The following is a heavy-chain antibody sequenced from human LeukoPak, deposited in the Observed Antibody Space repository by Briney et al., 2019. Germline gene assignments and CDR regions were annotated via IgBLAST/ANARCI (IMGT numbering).Heavy chain of an antibody. CDR2: IYPGDSDT. J-gene: IGHJ4*02. D-gene: IGHD1-26*01. CDR3: ARRVGATHPFDY. V-gene: IGHV5-51*01. CDR1: GYSFTTFW. Sequence: GESLKISCKGSGYSFTTFWIGWVRQMPGKGLGWMGIIYPGDSDTTYSPSFQGQVTISADKSISTAYLQWSSLKASDTAMYYCARRVGATHPFDYWGQGARVTVSS.